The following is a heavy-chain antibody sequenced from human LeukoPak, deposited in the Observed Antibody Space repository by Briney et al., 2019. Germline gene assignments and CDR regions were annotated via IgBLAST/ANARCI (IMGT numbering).Heavy chain of an antibody. J-gene: IGHJ4*02. CDR2: IGTSSSTI. D-gene: IGHD3-3*01. CDR3: ARDRGTFGVVDS. Sequence: AGGSLRLCCAASGFSFPSHSFHWVRQSPGKGLEWVAYIGTSSSTIYQAKSVKGRFSISRDNAKNSLFLQTDSLRVEDTAVYYCARDRGTFGVVDSWGQGTLVAVSS. V-gene: IGHV3-48*04. CDR1: GFSFPSHS.